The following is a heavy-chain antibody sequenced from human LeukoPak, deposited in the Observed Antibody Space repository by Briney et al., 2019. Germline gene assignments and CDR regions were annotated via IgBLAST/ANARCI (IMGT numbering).Heavy chain of an antibody. V-gene: IGHV1-2*02. D-gene: IGHD3-9*01. CDR1: GYTFTGYY. Sequence: GASVKVSCKASGYTFTGYYMHWVRQAPGQGLEWMGWINPNSGGTNYAQKFQGRVTMTRDTSISTAYMELSRLRSDDTAVYYCATVQNDILTGYYYFDYWGQGTLVTVSS. CDR3: ATVQNDILTGYYYFDY. CDR2: INPNSGGT. J-gene: IGHJ4*02.